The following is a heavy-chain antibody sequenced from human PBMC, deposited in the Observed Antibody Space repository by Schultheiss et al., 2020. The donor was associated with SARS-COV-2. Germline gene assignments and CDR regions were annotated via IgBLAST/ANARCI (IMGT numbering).Heavy chain of an antibody. CDR3: ATWGGYYFDY. D-gene: IGHD3-16*01. J-gene: IGHJ4*02. CDR1: GFTFSSYG. CDR2: IWYDGSNK. Sequence: GGSLRLSCAASGFTFSSYGMHWVRQAPGKGLEWVAVIWYDGSNKYYADSVKGRFTISRDNSKNTLYLQMNSLRADDTAVYYCATWGGYYFDYWGQGTLVTVSS. V-gene: IGHV3-33*08.